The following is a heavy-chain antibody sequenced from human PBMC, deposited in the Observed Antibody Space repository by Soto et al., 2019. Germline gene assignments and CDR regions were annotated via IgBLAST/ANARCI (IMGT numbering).Heavy chain of an antibody. D-gene: IGHD4-17*01. CDR1: GYSFTSYA. V-gene: IGHV1-3*01. CDR2: INAGNGNT. Sequence: ASVKVSCKASGYSFTSYAMHWVRQAPGQRLEWMGWINAGNGNTKYSQKFQGRVTITRDTSASTAYMELSSLRSEDTAVYYCARTVGYYYGMDVWGQGTTVTVSS. CDR3: ARTVGYYYGMDV. J-gene: IGHJ6*02.